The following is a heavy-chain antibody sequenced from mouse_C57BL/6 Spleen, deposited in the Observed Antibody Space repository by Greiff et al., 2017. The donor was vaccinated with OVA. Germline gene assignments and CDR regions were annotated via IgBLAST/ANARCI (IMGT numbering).Heavy chain of an antibody. D-gene: IGHD1-1*01. CDR3: ARSPFYYYGSSPDFDV. CDR2: IWSGGST. J-gene: IGHJ1*03. Sequence: VKLQESGPGLVQPSQSLSITCTVSGFSLTSYGVHWVRQSPGKGLEWLGVIWSGGSTDYNAAFISRLSISKDNSKSQVFFKMNSLQADDTAIYYCARSPFYYYGSSPDFDVWGTGTTVTVSS. V-gene: IGHV2-2*01. CDR1: GFSLTSYG.